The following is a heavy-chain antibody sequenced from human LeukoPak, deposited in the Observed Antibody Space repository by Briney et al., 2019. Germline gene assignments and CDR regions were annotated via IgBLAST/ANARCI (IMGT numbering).Heavy chain of an antibody. V-gene: IGHV4-30-2*01. CDR3: ARVRPKTWFDP. Sequence: SETLSLTCTVSGGSISSGGYYWSWFRRPPGKGLEWIGYIYHSGSTYYNPSLKSRVTISVDRSKNQFSLKLGSVTAADTAVYYCARVRPKTWFDPWGQGTLVTVSS. J-gene: IGHJ5*02. CDR2: IYHSGST. CDR1: GGSISSGGYY.